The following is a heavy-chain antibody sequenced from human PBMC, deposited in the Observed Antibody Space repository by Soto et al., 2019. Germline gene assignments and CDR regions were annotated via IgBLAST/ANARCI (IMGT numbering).Heavy chain of an antibody. CDR1: GGTFSSYA. V-gene: IGHV1-69*01. J-gene: IGHJ6*02. Sequence: QVQLVQSGAEVKKPGSSVKVSCKASGGTFSSYAISWVRQAPGQGLEWMGGIIPIFGTANYAQKFQGRVTITADESTSTAYMELSSLRSEDTAVYYCARVRGAALFFGVSGGMDVWGQGTTVTVSS. CDR3: ARVRGAALFFGVSGGMDV. CDR2: IIPIFGTA. D-gene: IGHD3-16*01.